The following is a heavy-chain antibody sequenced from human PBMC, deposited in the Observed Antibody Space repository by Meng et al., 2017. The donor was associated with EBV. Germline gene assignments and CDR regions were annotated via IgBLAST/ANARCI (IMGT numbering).Heavy chain of an antibody. D-gene: IGHD3-10*01. V-gene: IGHV1-69*01. CDR1: GGTFRSDA. J-gene: IGHJ4*02. CDR2: LIPMSDAP. Sequence: QVQLGQSWAEVKKAGSSVKVYCKASGGTFRSDAVSWVRQAPGQGLGWMGGLIPMSDAPYYAQKFQDRVTITADESTSTHYMDLSGLRSEDTAVYYCASESGRGFTPDYWGQGTLVTVSS. CDR3: ASESGRGFTPDY.